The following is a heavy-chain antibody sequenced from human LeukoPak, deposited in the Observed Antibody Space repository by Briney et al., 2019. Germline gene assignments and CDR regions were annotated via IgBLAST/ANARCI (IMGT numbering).Heavy chain of an antibody. D-gene: IGHD3-22*01. J-gene: IGHJ4*02. CDR1: GFIFSSYA. V-gene: IGHV3-23*01. CDR2: ISSSGRNT. Sequence: GGSLRLSCAASGFIFSSYAMSWVRQAPGKGLEWVSAISSSGRNTYYADSVKGRFTISRDNSKNTLYLQMNSLRAEDTAVYYCAKEDRDYYDSSGYVHWGQGTLVTVSS. CDR3: AKEDRDYYDSSGYVH.